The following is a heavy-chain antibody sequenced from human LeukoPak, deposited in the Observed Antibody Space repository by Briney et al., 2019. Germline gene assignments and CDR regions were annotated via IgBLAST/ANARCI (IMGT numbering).Heavy chain of an antibody. V-gene: IGHV3-11*04. CDR2: ITPAGTT. D-gene: IGHD6-6*01. Sequence: PGGSLRLSCAASGFTLSDYYMTWIRQAPGKGLEWVSYITPAGTTYYADSVKGRFTISRDNAETSLYLQMSNLRADDTAVYYCARDLGPHRSSPNSGAFDIWGQGTMVTVSS. CDR1: GFTLSDYY. CDR3: ARDLGPHRSSPNSGAFDI. J-gene: IGHJ3*02.